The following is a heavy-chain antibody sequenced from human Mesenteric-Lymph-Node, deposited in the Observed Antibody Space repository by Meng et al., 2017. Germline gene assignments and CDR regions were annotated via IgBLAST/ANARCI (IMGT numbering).Heavy chain of an antibody. J-gene: IGHJ4*02. CDR3: TTDSRCSSTSCYYFVGY. Sequence: GESLKISCAASGFTFSNAWMSWVRQALGKGLEWVGRIKSKTDGGTTDYAAPVKGRFTISRDDSKNTLYLQMNSLKTEDTAVYYCTTDSRCSSTSCYYFVGYWGQGTLVTVSS. CDR2: IKSKTDGGTT. D-gene: IGHD2-2*01. V-gene: IGHV3-15*01. CDR1: GFTFSNAW.